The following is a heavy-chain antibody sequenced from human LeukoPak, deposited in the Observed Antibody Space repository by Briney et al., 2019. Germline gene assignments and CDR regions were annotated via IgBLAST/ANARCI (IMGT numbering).Heavy chain of an antibody. V-gene: IGHV4-59*08. D-gene: IGHD5-12*01. CDR2: IYYSGST. Sequence: SETLSLTCTVSGGSISSYYWSWIRQPPGKGLEWIGYIYYSGSTNYNPSLKSRVTISVTTSKNQFSLKLSSVTAADTAVYFCASSNWLRDANFDSWGQGTLVTVSS. CDR3: ASSNWLRDANFDS. J-gene: IGHJ4*02. CDR1: GGSISSYY.